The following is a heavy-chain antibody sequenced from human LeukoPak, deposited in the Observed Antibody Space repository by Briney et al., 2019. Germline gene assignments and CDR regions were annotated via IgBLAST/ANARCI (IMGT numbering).Heavy chain of an antibody. Sequence: ASVKVSCKASGYTFTTYGISWVRQAPGQGLEWMGWISGYNGNTNYAQKLQGRVTMTTDTSTSTAYMELRSLRPDDTAVYYCARDTHRTSDAFDIWGQGTMVTVSS. J-gene: IGHJ3*02. CDR2: ISGYNGNT. CDR3: ARDTHRTSDAFDI. V-gene: IGHV1-18*01. CDR1: GYTFTTYG.